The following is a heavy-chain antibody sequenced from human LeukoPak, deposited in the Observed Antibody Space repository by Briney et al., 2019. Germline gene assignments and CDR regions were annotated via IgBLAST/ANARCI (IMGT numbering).Heavy chain of an antibody. D-gene: IGHD2-8*01. Sequence: PGGSLRLSCAASGFTFSSYAMSWVRQAPGKGLEWVSAISGSGGSTYYADSVKGRFTISRVNSKNTLYLQMNSLRAEDTAVYYCAKDRIVLMVYAIALDYWGQETLVTVSS. V-gene: IGHV3-23*01. J-gene: IGHJ4*02. CDR2: ISGSGGST. CDR3: AKDRIVLMVYAIALDY. CDR1: GFTFSSYA.